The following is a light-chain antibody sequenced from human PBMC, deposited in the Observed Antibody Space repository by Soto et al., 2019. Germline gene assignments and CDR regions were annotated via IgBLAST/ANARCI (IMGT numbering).Light chain of an antibody. CDR2: EVS. CDR3: ISYTSNSLYV. V-gene: IGLV2-14*01. J-gene: IGLJ1*01. CDR1: SSDVGAYNY. Sequence: QSLLTQPASVSWSPGQSITISCTGASSDVGAYNYVSWYQQHPGKAPKLMIFEVSHRPSGVSTRFSGSKSGNTASLTISGLQAEDEADYYCISYTSNSLYVFGTGTKVTVL.